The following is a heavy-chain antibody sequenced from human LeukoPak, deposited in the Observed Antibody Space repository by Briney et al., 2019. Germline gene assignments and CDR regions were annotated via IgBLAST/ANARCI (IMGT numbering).Heavy chain of an antibody. J-gene: IGHJ4*02. CDR3: GASGYCSGGSCYPNYFDY. CDR1: GGTFSSYA. V-gene: IGHV1-3*01. CDR2: INAGNGNT. D-gene: IGHD2-15*01. Sequence: ASVKVSCKASGGTFSSYAISWVRQAPGQRLEWMGGINAGNGNTKYSQKLQDRVTITRDTSASTAYVLLRSLRSEEDTVYYCGASGYCSGGSCYPNYFDYWGQGTLVTVSS.